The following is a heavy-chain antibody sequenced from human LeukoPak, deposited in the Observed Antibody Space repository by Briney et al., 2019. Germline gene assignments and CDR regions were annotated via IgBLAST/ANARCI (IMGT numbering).Heavy chain of an antibody. J-gene: IGHJ4*02. Sequence: SETLSLTCSVSGGSISSDRHYWGWIRQSSGKGLEWIGSIYYGGSTYQNPSLKSRLTLSVDISKNQFSLKLTSVTAADTGVYFCAGRTEGAIDSPIFESWGQGLLATVSS. D-gene: IGHD3/OR15-3a*01. CDR3: AGRTEGAIDSPIFES. V-gene: IGHV4-39*01. CDR1: GGSISSDRHY. CDR2: IYYGGST.